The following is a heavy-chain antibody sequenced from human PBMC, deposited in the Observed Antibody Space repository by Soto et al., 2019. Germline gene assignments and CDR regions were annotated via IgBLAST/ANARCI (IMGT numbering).Heavy chain of an antibody. D-gene: IGHD1-26*01. V-gene: IGHV3-48*01. CDR3: TSFLFFYFRSVEGIDD. CDR1: GGTFSKYA. CDR2: ISSSSRPT. J-gene: IGHJ4*03. Sequence: EVQLVESGGGLVQPGSSLTLSCAASGGTFSKYAMNWVRQAPGKGLEWVACISSSSRPTNHADTVKGRFTISRDNAKNSRYLQMNSLRAEDAAVYYCTSFLFFYFRSVEGIDDWGQGTLVTVSS.